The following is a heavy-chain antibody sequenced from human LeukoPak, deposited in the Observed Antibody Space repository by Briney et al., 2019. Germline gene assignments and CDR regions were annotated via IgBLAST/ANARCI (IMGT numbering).Heavy chain of an antibody. CDR2: ISGSGGST. Sequence: GGSLRLSCAASGFTFSNYGMSWVRRAPGKGLEWVSAISGSGGSTYYADSVKGRFTISRDNSKNTLYLQMNSLRAEDTAVYYCAKFSRMTTVTTSFDYWGQGTLVTVSP. D-gene: IGHD4-17*01. V-gene: IGHV3-23*01. CDR3: AKFSRMTTVTTSFDY. CDR1: GFTFSNYG. J-gene: IGHJ4*02.